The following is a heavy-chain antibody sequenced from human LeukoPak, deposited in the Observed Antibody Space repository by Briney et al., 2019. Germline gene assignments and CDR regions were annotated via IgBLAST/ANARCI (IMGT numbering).Heavy chain of an antibody. CDR3: VRHDGRGGATMGALDS. V-gene: IGHV4-39*01. J-gene: IGHJ4*02. CDR1: AGSISSTSHH. Sequence: SETLSLTCTVSAGSISSTSHHWGWIRQSPGKGLDWIGSLFSGRTTYYNPSLDSRVTISVVTSKNQFSLQLNSVTAADTAVYYCVRHDGRGGATMGALDSWGQGSLVTVSS. CDR2: LFSGRTT. D-gene: IGHD5-12*01.